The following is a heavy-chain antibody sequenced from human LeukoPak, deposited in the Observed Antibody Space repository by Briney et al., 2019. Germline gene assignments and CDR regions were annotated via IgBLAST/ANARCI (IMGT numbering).Heavy chain of an antibody. J-gene: IGHJ4*02. CDR3: ARDVGADF. CDR1: GFTFSNYG. Sequence: GGSLRLSCAASGFTFSNYGMNWVRQAPGKGLQWVAYISDSGTTVDYADSVKGRFSISRDNTENSLYLQMNSLRVEDTGFYYCARDVGADFWGQGTLVTVSS. CDR2: ISDSGTTV. D-gene: IGHD1-26*01. V-gene: IGHV3-48*04.